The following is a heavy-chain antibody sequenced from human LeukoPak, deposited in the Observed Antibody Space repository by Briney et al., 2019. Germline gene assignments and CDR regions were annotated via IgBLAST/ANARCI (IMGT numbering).Heavy chain of an antibody. CDR3: ARDHRSSIAARHWFDP. D-gene: IGHD6-6*01. CDR1: GYTFTSYG. V-gene: IGHV1-18*01. CDR2: ISAYNGNT. Sequence: ASVKVSCKASGYTFTSYGISWVRQAPGQGLEWMGWISAYNGNTNYAQKLQGRVTMTTDTSTSTAYMELRSLRSDDTAVYYCARDHRSSIAARHWFDPWGQGTLVTVSS. J-gene: IGHJ5*02.